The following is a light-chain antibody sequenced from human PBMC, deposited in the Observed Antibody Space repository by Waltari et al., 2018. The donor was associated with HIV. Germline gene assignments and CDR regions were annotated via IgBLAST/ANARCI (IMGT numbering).Light chain of an antibody. V-gene: IGLV2-14*01. CDR3: SSLTNSATLSVL. J-gene: IGLJ3*02. CDR1: NSDIGYYNY. Sequence: QFALTQPASVSGSPGQSITVSCTGTNSDIGYYNYVSWSQQHPGKAPKLIIYEVRSRPAVVSNRFVGSKSGNTASRTISGLQAEDEADYFCSSLTNSATLSVLFGGGTKLTVL. CDR2: EVR.